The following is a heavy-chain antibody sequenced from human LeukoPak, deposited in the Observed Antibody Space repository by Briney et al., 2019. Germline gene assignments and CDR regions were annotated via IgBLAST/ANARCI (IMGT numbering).Heavy chain of an antibody. J-gene: IGHJ4*02. CDR3: AKVRTSSGYCFDY. V-gene: IGHV3-7*01. D-gene: IGHD3-22*01. CDR2: IKQDGSEK. CDR1: GFTFSNYW. Sequence: GGSLRLSCAASGFTFSNYWMSWVRQAPGKGPEWVANIKQDGSEKYYVDSVKGRFTISRDNAKNSLYLQMNSLRAEDTAVYYCAKVRTSSGYCFDYWGQGTLVTVSS.